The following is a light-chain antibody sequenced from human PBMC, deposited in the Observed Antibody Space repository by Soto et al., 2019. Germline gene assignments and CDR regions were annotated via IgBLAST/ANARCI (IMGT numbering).Light chain of an antibody. Sequence: EIVMTQSPGTLSVSPGERVTLSCRASQSVGSNLAWYQQKPGQAPRLLIYGAYIRATGIPARFSGSGSGTEFSLTISSLQSEDFAVYYCQQYNNWPPLTFGGGTKVEIK. CDR1: QSVGSN. J-gene: IGKJ4*01. CDR2: GAY. CDR3: QQYNNWPPLT. V-gene: IGKV3-15*01.